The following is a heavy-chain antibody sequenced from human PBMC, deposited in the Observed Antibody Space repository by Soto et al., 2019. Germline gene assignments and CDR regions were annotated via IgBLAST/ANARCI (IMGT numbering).Heavy chain of an antibody. CDR1: GGSISSGGYY. Sequence: SETLSLTCTISGGSISSGGYYWSWIRQHPGKGLEWIGYIYYSGSTYYNPSLKSRVTISVDTSKNQFSLKLRSVTAADTAVYYCSRQRDGYNYRFFDLWGQGTLVTGSS. CDR3: SRQRDGYNYRFFDL. D-gene: IGHD5-18*01. V-gene: IGHV4-31*03. J-gene: IGHJ4*02. CDR2: IYYSGST.